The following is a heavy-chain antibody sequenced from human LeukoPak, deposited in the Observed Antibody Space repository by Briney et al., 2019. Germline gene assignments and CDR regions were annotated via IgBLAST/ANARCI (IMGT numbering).Heavy chain of an antibody. D-gene: IGHD2-21*02. CDR2: INPYSGGT. CDR1: GYTFTGHY. J-gene: IGHJ4*02. V-gene: IGHV1-2*02. Sequence: EASVKVSCKASGYTFTGHYMHWVRQAPGQGLAWMGWINPYSGGTHYALIFQGRVTMTRDTSISTAYMELSRLRSDDTAVYYCARVNSPTYCGGDCYSPQDFDYWGQGTLVTVSS. CDR3: ARVNSPTYCGGDCYSPQDFDY.